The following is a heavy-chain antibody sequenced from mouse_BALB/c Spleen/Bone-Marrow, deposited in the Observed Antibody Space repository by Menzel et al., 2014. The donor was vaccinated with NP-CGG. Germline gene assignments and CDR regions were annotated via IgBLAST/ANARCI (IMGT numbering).Heavy chain of an antibody. Sequence: DVKLVESGGDLVKPGGSLKLSWAASGFTFSTYGMSWVRQTPDKRLEWVATISSGGSYTYYPDSVKGRFTISRDNAKNTLYLQMSSLKSEDKAMYYCARQGGYFDYWGQDTTLTVSS. CDR3: ARQGGYFDY. J-gene: IGHJ2*01. CDR1: GFTFSTYG. V-gene: IGHV5-6*02. CDR2: ISSGGSYT.